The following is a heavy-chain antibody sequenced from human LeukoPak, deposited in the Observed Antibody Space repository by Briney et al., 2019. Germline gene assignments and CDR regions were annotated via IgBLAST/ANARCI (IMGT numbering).Heavy chain of an antibody. CDR2: IYYSGST. CDR3: ARHRIVGASVGAFDI. V-gene: IGHV4-39*01. Sequence: SETLSLTCTASGGSISSSSYYWGWIRQPPGKGLEWIGSIYYSGSTYYNPSLKSRVTISVDTSKNQFSLKLSSVTAADTAVYYCARHRIVGASVGAFDIWGQGTMVTVSS. J-gene: IGHJ3*02. D-gene: IGHD1-26*01. CDR1: GGSISSSSYY.